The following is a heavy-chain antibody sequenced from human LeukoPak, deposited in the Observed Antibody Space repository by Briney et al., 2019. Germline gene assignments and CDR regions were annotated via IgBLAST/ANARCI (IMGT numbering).Heavy chain of an antibody. Sequence: GGSLRLSCAASGFTFSSYAMSWVRQAPGKGLEWVSAISGSGGRTYYADSVKGRFTISRDNSKNTLYLQMNSLRAEDTAVYYCAKGGYCSSTSCPDPIGAFDIWGQGTMVTVSS. D-gene: IGHD2-2*01. CDR1: GFTFSSYA. V-gene: IGHV3-23*01. CDR2: ISGSGGRT. J-gene: IGHJ3*02. CDR3: AKGGYCSSTSCPDPIGAFDI.